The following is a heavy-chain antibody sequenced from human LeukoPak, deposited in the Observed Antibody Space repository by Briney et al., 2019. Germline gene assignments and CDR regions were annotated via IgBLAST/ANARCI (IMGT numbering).Heavy chain of an antibody. D-gene: IGHD5-12*01. V-gene: IGHV3-30*03. J-gene: IGHJ4*02. CDR3: ASDRSWLRNSTYYFDY. CDR2: ISYDGSNK. Sequence: GGSLRLSCAASGFTFSSYGMHWVRQAPGKGLEWVAVISYDGSNKYYADSVKGRFTISRDNSKNTLYLQMNSLRAEDTAVYYCASDRSWLRNSTYYFDYWGQGTLVTVSS. CDR1: GFTFSSYG.